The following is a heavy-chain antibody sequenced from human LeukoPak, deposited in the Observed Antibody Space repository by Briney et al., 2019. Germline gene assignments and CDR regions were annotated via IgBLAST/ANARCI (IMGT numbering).Heavy chain of an antibody. CDR2: IKQDGSEK. D-gene: IGHD3-3*01. Sequence: PGGSLRLSCAASGFTFSSYWMSWVRQAPGKGLEWVANIKQDGSEKYYVDSVKGRFTISRDNAKNSLYLQMNSLRAEDTAVYYCARVGDYDFWSGDFYYFDYWGQGTLVTVSS. V-gene: IGHV3-7*01. J-gene: IGHJ4*02. CDR3: ARVGDYDFWSGDFYYFDY. CDR1: GFTFSSYW.